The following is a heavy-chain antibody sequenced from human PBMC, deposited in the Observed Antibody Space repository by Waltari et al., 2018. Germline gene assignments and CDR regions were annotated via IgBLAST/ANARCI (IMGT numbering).Heavy chain of an antibody. CDR1: GDSVSRYGAA. V-gene: IGHV6-1*01. Sequence: QVQLQQSGPGLVKPSQTLSLTLAISGDSVSRYGAAWNWIRQSPSRGLEWLGRAYYRSKWSNDYAVSVKSRITINPDTSKNQFSLQLHSVTPDDTAVYYCASGRDSAFDIWGQGTIVTVSS. CDR2: AYYRSKWSN. D-gene: IGHD3-10*01. J-gene: IGHJ3*02. CDR3: ASGRDSAFDI.